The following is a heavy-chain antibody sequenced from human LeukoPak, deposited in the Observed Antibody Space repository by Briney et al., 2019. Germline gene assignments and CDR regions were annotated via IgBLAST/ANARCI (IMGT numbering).Heavy chain of an antibody. Sequence: ASVKVSCKASGGTFSSYANSWVRQAPGQGLEWMGWISAYNGNTDYAQKLQGRVTMTTDTSTSTAYMELRSLRSDDTAVYYCARVTQTDYDFDYWGQGTLVTVSS. V-gene: IGHV1-18*01. CDR2: ISAYNGNT. J-gene: IGHJ4*02. CDR1: GGTFSSYA. D-gene: IGHD4-17*01. CDR3: ARVTQTDYDFDY.